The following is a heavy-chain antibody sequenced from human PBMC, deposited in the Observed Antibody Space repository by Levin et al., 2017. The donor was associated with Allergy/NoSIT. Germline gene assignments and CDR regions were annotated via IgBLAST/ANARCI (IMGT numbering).Heavy chain of an antibody. D-gene: IGHD2-15*01. Sequence: PSETLSLTCAVYGGSFSGYYWSWIRQPPGKGLEWIGEINHSGSTNYNPSLKSRVTISVDTSKNQFSLKLSSVTAADTAVYYCAREEVGATNWFDPWGQGTLVTVSS. CDR2: INHSGST. CDR1: GGSFSGYY. J-gene: IGHJ5*02. V-gene: IGHV4-34*01. CDR3: AREEVGATNWFDP.